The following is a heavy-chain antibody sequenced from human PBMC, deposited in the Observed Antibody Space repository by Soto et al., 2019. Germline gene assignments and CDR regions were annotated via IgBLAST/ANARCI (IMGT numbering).Heavy chain of an antibody. CDR2: ISAYNGNT. V-gene: IGHV1-18*01. CDR3: ASSSVNFYYYDSSGYYSLSGAFDI. Sequence: GASVKVSCKASGYTFTSYGISWVRQAPGQGLEWMGWISAYNGNTNYAQKLQGRVTMTTDTSTSTAYMELRSLRSDDTAVYYCASSSVNFYYYDSSGYYSLSGAFDIWGQGTMVIVSS. J-gene: IGHJ3*02. CDR1: GYTFTSYG. D-gene: IGHD3-22*01.